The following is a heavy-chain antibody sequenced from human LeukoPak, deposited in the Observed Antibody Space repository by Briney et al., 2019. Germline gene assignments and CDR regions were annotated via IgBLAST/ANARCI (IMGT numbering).Heavy chain of an antibody. Sequence: ASVKVSCKASGYTFTGYYMHWVRQAPGQGLEWMGWINPNSGGTNYAQKFQGRVTMTRDTSISTAYMEPSRLRSDDTAVYYCARWVEYSSSPVAYDAFDIWGQGTMVTVSS. CDR1: GYTFTGYY. CDR2: INPNSGGT. CDR3: ARWVEYSSSPVAYDAFDI. D-gene: IGHD6-6*01. J-gene: IGHJ3*02. V-gene: IGHV1-2*02.